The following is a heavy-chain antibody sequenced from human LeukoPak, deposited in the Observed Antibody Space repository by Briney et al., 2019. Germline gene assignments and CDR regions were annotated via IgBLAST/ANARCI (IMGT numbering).Heavy chain of an antibody. Sequence: GASVKVSCKVSGYTFTSYAISWVRQAPGQGLEWMGWISAYNGNTNYAQKLQGRVTMTTDTSTSTAYMELRSLRSDDTAVYYCARDQRATRVGYYGSGSCPDYWGQGTLVTVSS. V-gene: IGHV1-18*01. J-gene: IGHJ4*02. D-gene: IGHD3-10*01. CDR3: ARDQRATRVGYYGSGSCPDY. CDR1: GYTFTSYA. CDR2: ISAYNGNT.